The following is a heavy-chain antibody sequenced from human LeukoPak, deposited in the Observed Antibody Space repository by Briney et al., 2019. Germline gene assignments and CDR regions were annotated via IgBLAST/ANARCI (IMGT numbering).Heavy chain of an antibody. CDR1: GFTFRSYV. Sequence: GGSLRLSCAASGFTFRSYVMSWVRLAPGKGLGWVSGLNTDGAWIYYADSVKGRFTISRDNSKNTLYLQMNSLRAEDTAVYYCAKALDQGFLEWLLFYGMDVWGQGTTVTVSS. CDR3: AKALDQGFLEWLLFYGMDV. CDR2: LNTDGAWI. D-gene: IGHD3-3*01. J-gene: IGHJ6*02. V-gene: IGHV3-23*01.